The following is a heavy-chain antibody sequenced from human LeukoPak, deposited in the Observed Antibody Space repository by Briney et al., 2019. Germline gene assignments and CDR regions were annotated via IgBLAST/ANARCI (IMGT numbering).Heavy chain of an antibody. CDR3: ARQVVAVAGTGYFDY. Sequence: SETLSLTCTVSGGSISSSTYYWGWIRQPPGKGLEWIGSVYSSGNTYYNPSLKSRVSISLDTSKNQFSLKLNSVTAADTAVYFCARQVVAVAGTGYFDYWGQGTLVTVSS. V-gene: IGHV4-39*01. CDR2: VYSSGNT. CDR1: GGSISSSTYY. D-gene: IGHD6-19*01. J-gene: IGHJ4*02.